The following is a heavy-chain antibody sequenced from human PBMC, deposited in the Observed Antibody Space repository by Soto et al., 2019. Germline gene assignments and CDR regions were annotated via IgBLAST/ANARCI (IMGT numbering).Heavy chain of an antibody. J-gene: IGHJ3*02. CDR3: AKAQGDI. V-gene: IGHV3-9*01. CDR1: GFTFDDYA. CDR2: ISWNSATI. Sequence: VQLVESGGGLVQPGRSLRLSCVASGFTFDDYAMHWVRQAPGKGLEWGSGISWNSATIVYADSVKGRFTISRDNAKNSLYLQINSLRAEYTALYYCAKAQGDIWGQGTIVTVSA.